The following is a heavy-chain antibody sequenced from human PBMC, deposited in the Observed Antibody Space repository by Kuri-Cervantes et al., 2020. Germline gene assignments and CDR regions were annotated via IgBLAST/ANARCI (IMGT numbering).Heavy chain of an antibody. CDR2: IYYSGST. CDR3: ARGMDIAAAGSYGMDV. Sequence: SETLSLTCTVSGGSISSYYWSWIRQPPGKGLEWIGYIYYSGSTNYNPSLKSRVTISVDTSKNQFSLKLSSVTAADTAVYYCARGMDIAAAGSYGMDVWGQGTTVTVSS. J-gene: IGHJ6*02. D-gene: IGHD6-13*01. V-gene: IGHV4-59*12. CDR1: GGSISSYY.